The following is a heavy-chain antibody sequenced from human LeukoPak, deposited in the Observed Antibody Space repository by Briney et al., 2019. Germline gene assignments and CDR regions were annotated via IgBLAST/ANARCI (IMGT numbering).Heavy chain of an antibody. CDR3: ARVSGYDNSASREGY. J-gene: IGHJ4*02. D-gene: IGHD3-22*01. CDR2: IYSDGRT. V-gene: IGHV3-53*01. Sequence: PGGSLRLSCAASGFTVNSNYMSWVRQAPGKGLEWVSLIYSDGRTYYADSVKGRSTISRDNSKNTLYLQMNNLRAEDTAMYYCARVSGYDNSASREGYWGQGTLVTVSS. CDR1: GFTVNSNY.